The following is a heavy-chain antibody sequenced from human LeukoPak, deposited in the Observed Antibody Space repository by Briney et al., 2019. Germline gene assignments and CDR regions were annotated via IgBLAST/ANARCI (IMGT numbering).Heavy chain of an antibody. J-gene: IGHJ4*02. CDR1: GGSISSYY. D-gene: IGHD3-22*01. CDR2: IYYSGST. CDR3: ARGTYYYDSSGYYYFDY. Sequence: SETLSLTCTVSGGSISSYYWSWIRQPPGKGLEWIGYIYYSGSTNYNPSLKSRVTISVDTSKNQFSLKLSSVTAADTAVYYCARGTYYYDSSGYYYFDYWGQGTLVTVSS. V-gene: IGHV4-59*01.